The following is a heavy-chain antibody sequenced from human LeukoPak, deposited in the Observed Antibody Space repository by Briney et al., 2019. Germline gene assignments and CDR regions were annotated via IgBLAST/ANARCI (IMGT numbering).Heavy chain of an antibody. J-gene: IGHJ4*02. CDR2: ISSSSSYI. V-gene: IGHV3-21*01. CDR1: GFTFSSYS. D-gene: IGHD3-9*01. Sequence: GGSLRLSCAASGFTFSSYSMNWARQAPGKGLEWVSSISSSSSYIYYADSVKGRFTISRDNAKNSLYLQMNSLRAEDTAVYYCARVLGYDILTGYLYYFDYWGQGTLVTVSS. CDR3: ARVLGYDILTGYLYYFDY.